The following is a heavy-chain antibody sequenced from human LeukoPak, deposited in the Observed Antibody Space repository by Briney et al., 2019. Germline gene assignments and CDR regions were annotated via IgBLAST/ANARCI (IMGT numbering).Heavy chain of an antibody. CDR2: LYYNGNT. D-gene: IGHD3-22*01. Sequence: SETLSLTCTVSGGSISHSNYYWAWIRQPPGKGLEWIGSLYYNGNTYYSPSLQSRVTMSVENSKNQFSLKLNSVTAADTAVYYCASNYYDSSDWGQGTLVTVSS. J-gene: IGHJ4*02. CDR1: GGSISHSNYY. V-gene: IGHV4-39*07. CDR3: ASNYYDSSD.